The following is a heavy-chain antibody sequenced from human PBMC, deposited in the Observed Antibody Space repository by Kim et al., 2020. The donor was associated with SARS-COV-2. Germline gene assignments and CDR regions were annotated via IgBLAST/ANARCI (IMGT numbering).Heavy chain of an antibody. CDR3: ASGGWYGGLDY. Sequence: TNYNPSLKSRGTISVDTTKNQFALKLSSVTAADTAVYYCASGGWYGGLDYWGQGALVTVSS. CDR2: T. J-gene: IGHJ4*02. D-gene: IGHD3-10*01. V-gene: IGHV4-59*09.